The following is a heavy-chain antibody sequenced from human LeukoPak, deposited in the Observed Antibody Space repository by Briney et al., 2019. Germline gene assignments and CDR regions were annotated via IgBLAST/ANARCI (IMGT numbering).Heavy chain of an antibody. CDR3: AKATYYYDSSGYGAFDI. J-gene: IGHJ3*02. Sequence: PGRSLRLSCAASGFTFDDYAMHWVRQAPGKGLEGVSGISWNSGSIGYADSVKGRFTISRDNAKNSLYLQMNSLRAEDTALYYCAKATYYYDSSGYGAFDIWGQGTMVTVSS. V-gene: IGHV3-9*01. CDR2: ISWNSGSI. CDR1: GFTFDDYA. D-gene: IGHD3-22*01.